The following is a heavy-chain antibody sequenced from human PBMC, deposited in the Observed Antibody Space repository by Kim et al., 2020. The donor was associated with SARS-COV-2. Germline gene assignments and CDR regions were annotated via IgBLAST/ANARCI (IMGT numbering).Heavy chain of an antibody. Sequence: SETLSLTCAVYGGSFSGYYWSWIRQPPGKGLEWIGEINHSGSTNYNPSLKSRVTISVDTSKNQFSLKLSSVTAADTAVYYCARAHCSSTSCYGFDPWGQG. CDR3: ARAHCSSTSCYGFDP. V-gene: IGHV4-34*01. CDR2: INHSGST. J-gene: IGHJ5*02. D-gene: IGHD2-2*01. CDR1: GGSFSGYY.